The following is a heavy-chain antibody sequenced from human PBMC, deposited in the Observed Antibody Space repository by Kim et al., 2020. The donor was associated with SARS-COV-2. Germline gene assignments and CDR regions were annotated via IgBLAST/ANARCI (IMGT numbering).Heavy chain of an antibody. CDR1: GFTFSRSW. J-gene: IGHJ4*02. V-gene: IGHV3-74*01. Sequence: GGSLRLSCAASGFTFSRSWMHWVRQAPGKGLVWVSRINSDGNSTSYADSVKGRFTISRDNAKNTLYLQMNSLRAEDTAVYYCARVGHLGADYWGAQLYYFDYWGQGTLVTVSS. CDR2: INSDGNST. D-gene: IGHD7-27*01. CDR3: ARVGHLGADYWGAQLYYFDY.